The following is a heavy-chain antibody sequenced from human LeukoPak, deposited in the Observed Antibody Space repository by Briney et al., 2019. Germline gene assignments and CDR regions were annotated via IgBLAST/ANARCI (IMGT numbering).Heavy chain of an antibody. CDR1: GFTVSSNY. D-gene: IGHD6-13*01. V-gene: IGHV3-53*01. CDR3: ARDQQAVLDAFDI. Sequence: GGSLRLSCAASGFTVSSNYMSWVRQAPGKGLEWVSVIYSGGSTYYADSVKGRFTISRDNSKNTLYLQMNSLRAEDTAVYYCARDQQAVLDAFDIWGQGTVVTVSS. CDR2: IYSGGST. J-gene: IGHJ3*02.